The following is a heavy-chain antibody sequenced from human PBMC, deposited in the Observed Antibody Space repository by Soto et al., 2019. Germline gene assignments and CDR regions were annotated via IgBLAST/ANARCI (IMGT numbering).Heavy chain of an antibody. V-gene: IGHV3-15*07. CDR2: IKSKTDGVTT. CDR3: TLRGITIFGVDEGQVDY. D-gene: IGHD3-3*01. CDR1: GFTFRNAW. Sequence: PVGSLRLSCAASGFTFRNAWLNWVRPAPGKGLEWDGRIKSKTDGVTTDYDAPVQGKLTSSRDDTKNPLYLQMNSLNTEHTAVYYCTLRGITIFGVDEGQVDYWGQGTLGTVSP. J-gene: IGHJ4*02.